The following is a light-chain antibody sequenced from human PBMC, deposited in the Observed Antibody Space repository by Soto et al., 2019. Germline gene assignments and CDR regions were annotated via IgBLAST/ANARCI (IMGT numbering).Light chain of an antibody. Sequence: DIQMTQSPSSLSASVGDRVTITCRASQSIGRYLNWYQQTPGRAPKFLISAASSLQSGVPSRFSGSGSGTDFTLTISSLEPEDFAVYYCQQRSNWPLITFGQGTRLEIK. CDR2: AAS. CDR3: QQRSNWPLIT. CDR1: QSIGRY. J-gene: IGKJ5*01. V-gene: IGKV1-39*01.